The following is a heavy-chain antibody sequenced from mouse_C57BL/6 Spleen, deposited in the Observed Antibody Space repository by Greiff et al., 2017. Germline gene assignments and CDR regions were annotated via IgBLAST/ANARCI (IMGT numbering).Heavy chain of an antibody. CDR1: GYTFTSYW. CDR2: IDPNSGGT. J-gene: IGHJ4*01. V-gene: IGHV1-72*01. CDR3: ARDGNYSPGYAMDY. D-gene: IGHD2-1*01. Sequence: KQSCKASGYTFTSYWMHWVKQRPGRGLEWIGRIDPNSGGTKYNEKFKSKATLTVDKPSSTAYMQLSSLTSEDSAVYYCARDGNYSPGYAMDYWGQGTSVTVSS.